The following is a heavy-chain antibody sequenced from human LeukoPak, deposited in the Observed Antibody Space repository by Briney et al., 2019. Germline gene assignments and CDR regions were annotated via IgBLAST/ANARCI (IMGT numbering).Heavy chain of an antibody. J-gene: IGHJ4*02. V-gene: IGHV4-59*01. CDR1: GGSISSYY. D-gene: IGHD1-26*01. CDR3: ARSWELEHFFDY. CDR2: IYYSGST. Sequence: SETLSLTCTVPGGSISSYYWSWIRQPPGKGLEWIGYIYYSGSTNYNPSLKSRVTISVDTSKNQFSLKLSSVTAADTAVYYCARSWELEHFFDYWGQGTLVTVSS.